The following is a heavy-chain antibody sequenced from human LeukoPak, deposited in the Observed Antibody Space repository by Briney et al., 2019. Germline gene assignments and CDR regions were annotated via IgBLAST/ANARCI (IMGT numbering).Heavy chain of an antibody. CDR1: GFAFRSYT. CDR3: AKDHLAGYSYGGYYFDY. CDR2: ITTSGGT. Sequence: GGSLRLSCAASGFAFRSYTMTWVRLAPAPGKGLEWVSTITTSGGTNYADSVKGRFTISRDNSKNTLYLQMSSLRGEDTAVYYCAKDHLAGYSYGGYYFDYWGQGTLVTVSS. J-gene: IGHJ4*02. D-gene: IGHD5-18*01. V-gene: IGHV3-23*01.